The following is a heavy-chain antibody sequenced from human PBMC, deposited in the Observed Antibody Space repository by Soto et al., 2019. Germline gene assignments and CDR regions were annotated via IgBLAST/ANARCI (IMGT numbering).Heavy chain of an antibody. D-gene: IGHD4-4*01. Sequence: QVQLVESGGGVVQPGRSLRLSCAASGFTFSSYGMHWVRQAPGKGLEWVAVISYDGSNKYYADSVKGRFTISRDTSKNTLYLQMNSLRAEDTAVYYCANGPYSYYGMDVWGKGTTVTVSS. CDR1: GFTFSSYG. CDR2: ISYDGSNK. J-gene: IGHJ6*04. CDR3: ANGPYSYYGMDV. V-gene: IGHV3-30*18.